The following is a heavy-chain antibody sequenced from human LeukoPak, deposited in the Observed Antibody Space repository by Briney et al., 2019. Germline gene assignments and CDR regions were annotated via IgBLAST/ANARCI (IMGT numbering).Heavy chain of an antibody. D-gene: IGHD6-19*01. CDR3: ARLFPGGQWLHRGPDY. V-gene: IGHV5-51*01. Sequence: GESLKISCKASGYNFANYWIGWVRQMPGKGLESMGIAYPGDSDTRYSPSFQGQVTISADKSITTAYLQWSSLKASDTAMYYCARLFPGGQWLHRGPDYWGQGTLVTVSS. CDR1: GYNFANYW. CDR2: AYPGDSDT. J-gene: IGHJ4*02.